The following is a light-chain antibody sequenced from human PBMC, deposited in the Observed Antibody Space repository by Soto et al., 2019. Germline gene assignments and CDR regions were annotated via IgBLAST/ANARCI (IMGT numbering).Light chain of an antibody. V-gene: IGKV3-11*01. CDR3: QQRFGWPPIT. CDR1: QSISIH. CDR2: DAS. Sequence: EIVLTQSPATLSLSPGERATLSCRASQSISIHLAWYQQKPGQAPRLLIHDASNRATGVPARFSGSGSGTDFTLTISSLEPEDFAVYYCQQRFGWPPITFGQGTRLEI. J-gene: IGKJ5*01.